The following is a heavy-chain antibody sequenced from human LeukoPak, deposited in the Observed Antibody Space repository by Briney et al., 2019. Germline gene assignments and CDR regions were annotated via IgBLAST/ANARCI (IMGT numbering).Heavy chain of an antibody. CDR3: AKTGSRGGTFRPSYYYYYMDV. D-gene: IGHD3-9*01. V-gene: IGHV1-69*01. CDR2: IIPIFGTA. Sequence: ASVKVSCKASGGTFSKDAISWVRQAPGQGLEWMGGIIPIFGTANYAQKFQGRVTVIADESTSTAYMELSSLRPEDTAVYYCAKTGSRGGTFRPSYYYYYMDVWGEGTTVTISS. J-gene: IGHJ6*03. CDR1: GGTFSKDA.